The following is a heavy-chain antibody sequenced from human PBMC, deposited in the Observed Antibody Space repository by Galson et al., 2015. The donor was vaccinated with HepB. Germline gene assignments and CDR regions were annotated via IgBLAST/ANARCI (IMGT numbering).Heavy chain of an antibody. CDR1: GFPFSNYG. Sequence: SLRLSCAASGFPFSNYGLYWVRQTPGKGLEWVGCIWHDGGNKYYADSVRGRFTISKDNSKNTLYLQMNSLRPEDTAIYYCATSNPSVAIGEDWGQGTLVTVSS. J-gene: IGHJ4*02. V-gene: IGHV3-33*07. CDR3: ATSNPSVAIGED. D-gene: IGHD5-12*01. CDR2: IWHDGGNK.